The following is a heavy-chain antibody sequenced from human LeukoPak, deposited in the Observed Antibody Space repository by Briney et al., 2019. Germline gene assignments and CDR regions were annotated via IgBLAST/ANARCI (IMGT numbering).Heavy chain of an antibody. J-gene: IGHJ4*02. Sequence: GGSLRLSCAASEFTFSNYAMSWVRQAPGKGPEWVANIKEDGSERYYVGSVRGRFTISRDNAKNSLHLQMNSLRAEDTAVYYCTRNEHWGQGTLVTVSS. CDR1: EFTFSNYA. V-gene: IGHV3-7*01. CDR2: IKEDGSER. CDR3: TRNEH.